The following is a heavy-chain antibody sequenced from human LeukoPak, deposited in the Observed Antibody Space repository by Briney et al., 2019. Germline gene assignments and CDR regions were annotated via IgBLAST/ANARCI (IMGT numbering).Heavy chain of an antibody. D-gene: IGHD2-2*01. V-gene: IGHV3-33*06. CDR2: IWYDGSNK. CDR3: TKRVVPAGSSGGDHYALDV. J-gene: IGHJ6*02. Sequence: GGSLRLSCAASGSTFSTNGMHWVRQAPGKGLEWVAGIWYDGSNKNYVDSVKGRFTISRDNSKNTLFLDMNSLRVEDTGVYFCTKRVVPAGSSGGDHYALDVWGQGTTVTVSS. CDR1: GSTFSTNG.